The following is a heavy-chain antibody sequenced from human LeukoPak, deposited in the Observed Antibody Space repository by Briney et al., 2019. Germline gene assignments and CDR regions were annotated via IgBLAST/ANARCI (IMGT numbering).Heavy chain of an antibody. Sequence: PGGSLRLSCAASGFTFDDYAMHWVRQAPGKGLEWVSLISGDGGSTYYADSVKGRFTISRDNSKNSLYLQMNSLRTEGTALYYCAKGDTATPPGYWGQGTLVTVSS. J-gene: IGHJ4*02. CDR2: ISGDGGST. V-gene: IGHV3-43*02. CDR1: GFTFDDYA. D-gene: IGHD5-18*01. CDR3: AKGDTATPPGY.